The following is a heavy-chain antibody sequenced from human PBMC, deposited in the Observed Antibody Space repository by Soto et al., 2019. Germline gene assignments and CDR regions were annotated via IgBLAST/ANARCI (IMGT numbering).Heavy chain of an antibody. D-gene: IGHD4-17*01. Sequence: GGSLRLSCAASGFTFSSYGMHWVRQAPGKGLEWVAVISYGGSNKYYADSVKGRFTISRDNSKNTLYLQMNSLRAEDTAVYYCAKEQEPYGDYFDYWGQGTLVTVSS. V-gene: IGHV3-30*18. CDR2: ISYGGSNK. J-gene: IGHJ4*02. CDR1: GFTFSSYG. CDR3: AKEQEPYGDYFDY.